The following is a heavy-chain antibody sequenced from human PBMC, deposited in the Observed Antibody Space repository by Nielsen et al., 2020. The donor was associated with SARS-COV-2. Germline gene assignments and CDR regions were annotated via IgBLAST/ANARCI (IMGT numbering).Heavy chain of an antibody. CDR3: ARAPSDYYGMDV. CDR1: GYIITNYW. Sequence: ASVKVSCKASGYIITNYWIHWVRQAPGQGLEWMGIMDPSSGSTRYAQKLQGRVTMTRDTSTRTVYIDLTSLRSEDMAVYYCARAPSDYYGMDVWGQGTTVTVSS. CDR2: MDPSSGST. D-gene: IGHD3-3*01. J-gene: IGHJ6*02. V-gene: IGHV1-46*04.